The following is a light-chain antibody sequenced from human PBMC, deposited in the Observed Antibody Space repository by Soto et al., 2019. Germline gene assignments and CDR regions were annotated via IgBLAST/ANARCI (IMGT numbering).Light chain of an antibody. Sequence: EIVLTQSPGTLSLSPGERASLSCRASQSVSRNYVAWYHYKPGQAPRLLIYDTSTRATGIPDRFSGSGSGADFTLTISRLEPEDFAVYFCQQYGSSPLTFGGGSKVEIQ. V-gene: IGKV3-20*01. CDR3: QQYGSSPLT. J-gene: IGKJ4*01. CDR1: QSVSRNY. CDR2: DTS.